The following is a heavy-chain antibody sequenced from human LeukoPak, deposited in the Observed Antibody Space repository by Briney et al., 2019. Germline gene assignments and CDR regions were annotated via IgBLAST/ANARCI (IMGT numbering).Heavy chain of an antibody. CDR3: ARGAFGYYMDV. D-gene: IGHD3-16*01. V-gene: IGHV3-21*04. Sequence: GGSLGLSXAASGFTFSDYAMHWVRQAPGKGLEWVSTISSHIDTIYYGDSVKGRFTISRDNAKNSLYLEMNNLRAEDTALYYCARGAFGYYMDVWGQGTTVAVSS. J-gene: IGHJ6*03. CDR2: ISSHIDTI. CDR1: GFTFSDYA.